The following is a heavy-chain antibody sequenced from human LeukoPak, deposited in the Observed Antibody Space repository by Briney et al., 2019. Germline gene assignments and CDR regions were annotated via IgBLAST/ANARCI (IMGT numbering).Heavy chain of an antibody. V-gene: IGHV4-38-2*02. D-gene: IGHD1-26*01. J-gene: IGHJ4*02. CDR2: IYHSGST. CDR1: GYSISSGYY. CDR3: ARDSGSYFFVFVDY. Sequence: PETLSLTCTVSGYSISSGYYWGWIRQPPGKGLEWIGSIYHSGSTYYNPSLKSRVTISVDTSKNQFSLKLSSVTAADTAVYYCARDSGSYFFVFVDYWGQGTLVTVSS.